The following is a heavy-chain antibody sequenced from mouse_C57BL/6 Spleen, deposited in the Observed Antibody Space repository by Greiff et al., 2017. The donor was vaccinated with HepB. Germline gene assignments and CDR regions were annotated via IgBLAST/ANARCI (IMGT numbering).Heavy chain of an antibody. CDR2: IYPGNSDT. CDR3: TSFYYYGSSYYFDY. V-gene: IGHV1-5*01. Sequence: EVQLQQSGTVLARPGASVKMSCKTSGYTFTSYWMHWVKQRPGQGLEWIGAIYPGNSDTSYNQKSKGKAKLTAVTSASTAYMELSSLTNEDSAVYYCTSFYYYGSSYYFDYWGQGTTLTVSS. CDR1: GYTFTSYW. J-gene: IGHJ2*01. D-gene: IGHD1-1*01.